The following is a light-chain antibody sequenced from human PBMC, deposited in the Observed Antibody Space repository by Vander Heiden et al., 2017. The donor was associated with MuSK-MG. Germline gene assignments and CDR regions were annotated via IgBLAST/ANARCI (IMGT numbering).Light chain of an antibody. V-gene: IGKV1-5*03. Sequence: DIQMTQSPSTLSASVGDRVTIPCRASQTISSWLAWYQQEPGKAPKLLIYKASSLESGVPSRFSGSGSGTEFTLTISSLQPDDFATYYCQQYNSYLYTFGQGTKLESK. CDR2: KAS. J-gene: IGKJ2*01. CDR3: QQYNSYLYT. CDR1: QTISSW.